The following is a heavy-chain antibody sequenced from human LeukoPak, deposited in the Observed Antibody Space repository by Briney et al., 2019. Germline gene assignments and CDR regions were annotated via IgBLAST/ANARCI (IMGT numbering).Heavy chain of an antibody. D-gene: IGHD1-26*01. CDR1: GFTFSSYA. CDR3: ARGASWSYSFDY. Sequence: GGSLRLSCAASGFTFSSYAMHWVRQAPGKGLEWVAVISYDGSNKYYADSVKGRFTISRDNSRNTLYLQMNSLRAEDTAVYYCARGASWSYSFDYWGQGTLVTVSS. CDR2: ISYDGSNK. V-gene: IGHV3-30*04. J-gene: IGHJ4*02.